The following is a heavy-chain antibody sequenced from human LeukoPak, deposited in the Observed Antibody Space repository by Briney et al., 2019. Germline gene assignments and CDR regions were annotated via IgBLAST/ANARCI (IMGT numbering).Heavy chain of an antibody. V-gene: IGHV3-7*01. CDR2: IKQDGSEK. J-gene: IGHJ6*02. CDR1: GFTFSSYW. Sequence: QTGGSLRLSCAASGFTFSSYWMSWVRQARGKGLEWVANIKQDGSEKYYVDSVKSRFTISRDNAKNSLYLQRNSLRAEDTAVYYCARDSSGYSIYYYYGMDVWGQGTTVTVSS. CDR3: ARDSSGYSIYYYYGMDV. D-gene: IGHD3-22*01.